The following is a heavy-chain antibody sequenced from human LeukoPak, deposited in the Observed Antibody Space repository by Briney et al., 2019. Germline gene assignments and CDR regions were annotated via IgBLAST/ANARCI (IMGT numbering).Heavy chain of an antibody. D-gene: IGHD3-22*01. CDR2: ISGTGGTT. CDR1: GLTFSNYA. J-gene: IGHJ5*02. V-gene: IGHV3-23*01. CDR3: AGGPSYYYDSRWFDP. Sequence: GSPRLSCAASGLTFSNYAMSWVRQAPGKGLDWVSAISGTGGTTYYADSVKGRFTISRDNSKNTLYLQMNSLRAEDTAVYYCAGGPSYYYDSRWFDPWGQGTLVAVSS.